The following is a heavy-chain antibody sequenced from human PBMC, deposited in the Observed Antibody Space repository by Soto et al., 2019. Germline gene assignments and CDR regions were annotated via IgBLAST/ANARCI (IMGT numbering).Heavy chain of an antibody. D-gene: IGHD2-21*01. CDR1: GGTISNHY. V-gene: IGHV4-59*08. J-gene: IGHJ4*02. Sequence: SETLSLTCTVCGGTISNHYCRWIRQPPGKGLEWIGYIYDSGSTNYNPSLKSRVTISVDTPKTPFPLQLSSVPAADTAVYYCARHREAPSGIAYWGQRTLVTVSS. CDR3: ARHREAPSGIAY. CDR2: IYDSGST.